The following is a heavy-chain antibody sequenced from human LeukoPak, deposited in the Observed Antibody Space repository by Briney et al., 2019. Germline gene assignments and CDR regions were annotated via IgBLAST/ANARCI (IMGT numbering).Heavy chain of an antibody. CDR1: GGSISSYY. Sequence: SETLSLTCTVSGGSISSYYWSWIRQPAGKGLEWIGRIYTSGSTNYNPSLKSRVTMSVDTSKNQFSLKLSSVTAADTAVYYCARMITMVRGPRVDYWGQGTLVTVSS. CDR3: ARMITMVRGPRVDY. D-gene: IGHD3-10*01. J-gene: IGHJ4*02. V-gene: IGHV4-4*07. CDR2: IYTSGST.